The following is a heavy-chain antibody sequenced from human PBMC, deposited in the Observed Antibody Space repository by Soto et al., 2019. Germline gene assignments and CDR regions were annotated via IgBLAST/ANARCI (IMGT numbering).Heavy chain of an antibody. CDR2: ISYDGSNK. J-gene: IGHJ6*02. CDR1: GFTFSSYA. Sequence: GGSLRLSCAASGFTFSSYAMHWVRQAPGKGLEWVAVISYDGSNKYYADSVKGRFTISRDNSKNTLYLQMNSLRAEDTAVYYCARDGRYGMDVWGQGTTVTVSS. V-gene: IGHV3-30-3*01. CDR3: ARDGRYGMDV.